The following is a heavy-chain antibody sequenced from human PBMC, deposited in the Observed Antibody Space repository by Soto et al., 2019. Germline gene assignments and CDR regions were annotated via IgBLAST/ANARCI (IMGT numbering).Heavy chain of an antibody. CDR1: GYTFRSYG. D-gene: IGHD3-10*01. V-gene: IGHV1-18*01. CDR2: ISGYDGNT. J-gene: IGHJ5*02. CDR3: ARVRRFGEFGMVET. Sequence: QVQLVQSGAEVKKPGASVKVSCKASGYTFRSYGLSWVRQAPGQGLEWMGWISGYDGNTHYAQKIEGRITMTTATPTSTAYIVLGSLRSDDTAGYYWARVRRFGEFGMVETWGQGNRVTVSS.